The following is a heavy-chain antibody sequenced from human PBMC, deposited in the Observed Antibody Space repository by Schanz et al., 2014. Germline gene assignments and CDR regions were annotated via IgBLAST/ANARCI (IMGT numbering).Heavy chain of an antibody. CDR1: GFTVSNNY. V-gene: IGHV3-30*18. J-gene: IGHJ3*02. Sequence: VQLVESGGGLVQPGGSLRLSCAASGFTVSNNYMSWVRQAPGKGLEWVALISHDGSNKNSADSVKGRFTISRDNSKNTLYLQMSSLRAEDTALYYCAKDPHRDYGGKPQTFDIWGQGTMVTVSS. D-gene: IGHD4-17*01. CDR2: ISHDGSNK. CDR3: AKDPHRDYGGKPQTFDI.